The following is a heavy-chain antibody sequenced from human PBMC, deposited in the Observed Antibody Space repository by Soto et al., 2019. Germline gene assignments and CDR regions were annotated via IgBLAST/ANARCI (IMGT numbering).Heavy chain of an antibody. CDR3: ARQVTSPYYYDSSGYWSDY. Sequence: PGESLKISCKGSGYSFTSYWIGWVRQMPGKGLEWMGIIYPGDSDTRYSPSFQGQVTISADKSISTAYLQWSSLKASDTAMYYCARQVTSPYYYDSSGYWSDYWGQGTLVTVSS. D-gene: IGHD3-22*01. V-gene: IGHV5-51*01. CDR2: IYPGDSDT. CDR1: GYSFTSYW. J-gene: IGHJ4*02.